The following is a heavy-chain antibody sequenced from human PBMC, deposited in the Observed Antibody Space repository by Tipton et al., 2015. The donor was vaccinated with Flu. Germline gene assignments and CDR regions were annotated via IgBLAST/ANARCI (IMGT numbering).Heavy chain of an antibody. CDR3: ARLSYYDVDLRNFYFDY. Sequence: TLSLTCTVSSGSIRSTNYFCAWIRQPPGKRLELIGSIYPSGTTYYNPSLKSRVTITLDRSKNQFSLNLRSVTAADTAVYYCARLSYYDVDLRNFYFDYWGLGALVTVSS. V-gene: IGHV4-39*01. CDR2: IYPSGTT. D-gene: IGHD3-10*02. CDR1: SGSIRSTNYF. J-gene: IGHJ4*02.